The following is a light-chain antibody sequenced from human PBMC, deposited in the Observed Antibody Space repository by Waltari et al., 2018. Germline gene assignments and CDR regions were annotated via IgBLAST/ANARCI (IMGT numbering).Light chain of an antibody. Sequence: EIVMTQPPPTLSVSPGERATLSCRASQSVSSNLAWYQQKPGQAPSLVIHGAYTRATGIPARFSGSGSGTEFTLTISSLQSEDFALYFCQQYNNWPPTFGQGTKVEI. J-gene: IGKJ2*01. CDR3: QQYNNWPPT. CDR2: GAY. CDR1: QSVSSN. V-gene: IGKV3-15*01.